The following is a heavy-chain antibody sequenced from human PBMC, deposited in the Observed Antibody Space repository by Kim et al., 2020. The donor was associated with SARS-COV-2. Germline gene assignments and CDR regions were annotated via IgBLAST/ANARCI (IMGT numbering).Heavy chain of an antibody. CDR3: ARDLYCSGGSCPVVHYGMDV. CDR1: GGTFSSYA. V-gene: IGHV1-69*04. CDR2: IIPILGIA. D-gene: IGHD2-15*01. Sequence: SVKVSCKASGGTFSSYAISWVRQAPGQGLEWMGRIIPILGIANYAQKFQGRVTITADKSTSTAYMELSSLRSEDTAVYYCARDLYCSGGSCPVVHYGMDVWGQGTTVTVSS. J-gene: IGHJ6*02.